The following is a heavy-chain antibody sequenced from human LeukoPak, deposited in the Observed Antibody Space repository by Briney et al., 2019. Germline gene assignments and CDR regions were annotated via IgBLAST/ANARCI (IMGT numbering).Heavy chain of an antibody. J-gene: IGHJ5*02. CDR3: ARGREQQLVPPTRRMFDP. CDR2: INHSGST. CDR1: GGSICSSSYY. V-gene: IGHV4-39*07. D-gene: IGHD6-13*01. Sequence: PSETLSLTCTVSGGSICSSSYYWGWIRQPPGKGLEWIGEINHSGSTNYNPSLKSRVTISVDTSKNQFSLKLSSVTAADTAVYYCARGREQQLVPPTRRMFDPWGQGTLVTVSS.